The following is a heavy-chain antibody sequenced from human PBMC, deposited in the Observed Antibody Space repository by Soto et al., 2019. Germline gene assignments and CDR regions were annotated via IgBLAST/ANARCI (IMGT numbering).Heavy chain of an antibody. V-gene: IGHV3-23*04. CDR1: GFTFSSYE. Sequence: EVQLVESGGGLVQAGGSLRLSCAVFGFTFSSYEMNWVRQAPGKGLEWVSAISGSGGSTYYADSVKGRFTISRDNSKNTLYLQMNSLRAEDTAVYYCAKTKYYYDSSGYYWFDYWGQGTLVTVSS. D-gene: IGHD3-22*01. CDR3: AKTKYYYDSSGYYWFDY. J-gene: IGHJ4*02. CDR2: ISGSGGST.